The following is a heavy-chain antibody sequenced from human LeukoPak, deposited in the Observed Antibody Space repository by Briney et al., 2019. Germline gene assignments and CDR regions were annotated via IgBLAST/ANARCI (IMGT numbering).Heavy chain of an antibody. Sequence: SETLSLTCTVSGGSISSSSYYWGWIRQPPGKGLEWIGSIYYSGSTTYIPSLKSRATISQDTSKNQFSLKLTSVTAADTAVYYCARDSRSFDYWGQGTLVTVSS. CDR1: GGSISSSSYY. V-gene: IGHV4-39*07. CDR2: IYYSGST. CDR3: ARDSRSFDY. J-gene: IGHJ4*02. D-gene: IGHD6-25*01.